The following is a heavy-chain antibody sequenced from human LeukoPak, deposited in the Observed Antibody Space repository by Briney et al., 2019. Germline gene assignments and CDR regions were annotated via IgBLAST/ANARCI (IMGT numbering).Heavy chain of an antibody. Sequence: GGSLRLSCAASGFTFSSYWMSWVRQAPGKGLEGGANIKQDGSEKYYVDSVKGRFTISRDNAKNTLYLQMNSLRAEDTAVYYCARAVYGSGSCMDVWGKGTTVTVSS. CDR2: IKQDGSEK. CDR3: ARAVYGSGSCMDV. J-gene: IGHJ6*03. D-gene: IGHD3-10*01. CDR1: GFTFSSYW. V-gene: IGHV3-7*01.